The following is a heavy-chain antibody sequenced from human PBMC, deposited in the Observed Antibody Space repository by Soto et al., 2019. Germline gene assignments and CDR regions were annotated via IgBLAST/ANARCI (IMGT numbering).Heavy chain of an antibody. V-gene: IGHV1-46*01. J-gene: IGHJ4*02. Sequence: ASVKVSCKASGYTFTGYYMHWVRQAPGQGLEWMGLINPNGGATNYAQKFQGRVTMTRDTSTSTFYMDLSSLRSEDTAVYYCAREDIMPTIYFDYWGQGTLVTVSS. CDR1: GYTFTGYY. CDR2: INPNGGAT. CDR3: AREDIMPTIYFDY. D-gene: IGHD5-12*01.